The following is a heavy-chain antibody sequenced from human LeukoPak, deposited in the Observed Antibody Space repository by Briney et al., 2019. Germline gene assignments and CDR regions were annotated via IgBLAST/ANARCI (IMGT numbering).Heavy chain of an antibody. V-gene: IGHV7-4-1*02. CDR3: ARVRYTSGLYYFES. Sequence: ASVKVSCKASGYTFISSGMSWVRQAPGQGLEWMGWVNSNTGNPTYAQGFTGRFVFSWDTSVSTAYLQISSLKAEDTAVYYCARVRYTSGLYYFESWGQGTLVTVSS. CDR1: GYTFISSG. J-gene: IGHJ4*02. CDR2: VNSNTGNP. D-gene: IGHD6-19*01.